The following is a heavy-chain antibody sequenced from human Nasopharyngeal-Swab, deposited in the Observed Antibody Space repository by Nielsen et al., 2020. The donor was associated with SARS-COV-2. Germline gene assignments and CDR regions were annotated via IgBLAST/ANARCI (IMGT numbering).Heavy chain of an antibody. Sequence: WVRQAPGQGLGWMGRINPNSGGTNYAQKFQGRVTMTRDTSISTAYMELSRLRSDDTAVYYCARSDSSGYGYWGQGTLVTVSS. V-gene: IGHV1-2*06. CDR2: INPNSGGT. J-gene: IGHJ4*02. CDR3: ARSDSSGYGY. D-gene: IGHD3-22*01.